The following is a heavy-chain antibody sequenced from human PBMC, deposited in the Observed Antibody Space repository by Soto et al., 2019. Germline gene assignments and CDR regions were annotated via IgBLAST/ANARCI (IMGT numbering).Heavy chain of an antibody. J-gene: IGHJ4*02. CDR1: GFTFSSFE. Sequence: EVQLVESGGGLVQPGGSLRLSCAASGFTFSSFEMNWVRQAPGKGLEWVSKIGSSGSTIWYADSVKGRFTISRDNAKNSLDLQMNSLRGEDTAVYYCARATYSSSYYFDSWGQGTLVTVSS. D-gene: IGHD6-6*01. CDR2: IGSSGSTI. V-gene: IGHV3-48*03. CDR3: ARATYSSSYYFDS.